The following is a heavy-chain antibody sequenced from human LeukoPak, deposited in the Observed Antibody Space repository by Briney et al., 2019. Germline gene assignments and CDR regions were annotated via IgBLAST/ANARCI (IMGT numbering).Heavy chain of an antibody. CDR3: AIDSGWLLWFGEPGGYFDY. D-gene: IGHD3-10*01. V-gene: IGHV3-48*04. J-gene: IGHJ4*02. Sequence: GGPLRLSCAPSGFTFRIYHMIWLRDAPGKGLVWVSYISCSSTTIYYVDSVKGRFTIARDNAKNSLYLQMNSLRAEDTAVYYSAIDSGWLLWFGEPGGYFDYWGQGTLVTVSS. CDR1: GFTFRIYH. CDR2: ISCSSTTI.